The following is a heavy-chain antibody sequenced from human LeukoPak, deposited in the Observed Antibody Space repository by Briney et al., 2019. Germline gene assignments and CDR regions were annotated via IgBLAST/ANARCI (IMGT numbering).Heavy chain of an antibody. J-gene: IGHJ3*02. V-gene: IGHV3-30*02. CDR1: GFTFSSYG. Sequence: GGSLRLSCAASGFTFSSYGMHWVRQAPGKGLEWVAFIRYDGSNKYYADSVKGRFTISRHNSKNTLYLQMNSLRAEDTAVYYCAKDFFGSHNEHDAFDIWGQGTMVTVSS. CDR3: AKDFFGSHNEHDAFDI. D-gene: IGHD3-10*01. CDR2: IRYDGSNK.